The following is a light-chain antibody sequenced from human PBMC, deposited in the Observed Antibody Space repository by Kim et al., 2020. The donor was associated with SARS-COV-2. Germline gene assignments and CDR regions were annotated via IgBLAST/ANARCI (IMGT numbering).Light chain of an antibody. Sequence: LAPGERATLSCRASQSVTANKLAWIQQKPGQAPRFLSYRASSRATGIPDRFSGSGSGTDFTLTISRLEPEDFAVYYCQQYFTAPLTVGGGTKLEI. J-gene: IGKJ4*01. CDR1: QSVTANK. CDR3: QQYFTAPLT. CDR2: RAS. V-gene: IGKV3-20*01.